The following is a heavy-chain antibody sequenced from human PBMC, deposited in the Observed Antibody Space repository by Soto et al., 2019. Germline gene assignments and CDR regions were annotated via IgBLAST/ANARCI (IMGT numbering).Heavy chain of an antibody. CDR1: GFTFSSYA. CDR2: ISGSGGST. Sequence: SLGLSCAASGFTFSSYAMSWVRQAPGKGLEWVSAISGSGGSTYYADSVKGRFTISRDNSKNTLYLQMNSLRAEDTAVYYCAKDRDSSGWYGYWGQGTLVTVSS. CDR3: AKDRDSSGWYGY. D-gene: IGHD6-19*01. V-gene: IGHV3-23*01. J-gene: IGHJ4*02.